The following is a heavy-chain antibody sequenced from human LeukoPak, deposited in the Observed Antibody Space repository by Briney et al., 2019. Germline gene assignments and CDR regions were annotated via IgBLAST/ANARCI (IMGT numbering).Heavy chain of an antibody. J-gene: IGHJ4*02. Sequence: GGSLRLSCAASGFTFSSHWMHWVRQAPGKGLVWVSRINSDGSSTNYADAVKGRFTVSRDNAKNTLYLQVNSLRAGDTAVYYCARDKSSGYWFIDYWGQGTLVTVSS. CDR2: INSDGSST. CDR1: GFTFSSHW. CDR3: ARDKSSGYWFIDY. V-gene: IGHV3-74*01. D-gene: IGHD3-22*01.